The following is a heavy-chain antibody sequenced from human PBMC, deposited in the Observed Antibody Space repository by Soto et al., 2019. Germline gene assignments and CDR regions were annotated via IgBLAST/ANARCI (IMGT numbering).Heavy chain of an antibody. CDR2: ITYSGST. J-gene: IGHJ4*02. V-gene: IGHV4-39*01. D-gene: IGHD4-17*01. Sequence: QLQLQESGPGLVKPSETLSLTCSDSGDSISSSSYSWGWIRQPPGKGLEWIGTITYSGSTYYNPSLKSRVTIAVDTSKNQFSLKVSSVTAADTAVYYCASLYGDYVPYWGQGILVSVSS. CDR1: GDSISSSSYS. CDR3: ASLYGDYVPY.